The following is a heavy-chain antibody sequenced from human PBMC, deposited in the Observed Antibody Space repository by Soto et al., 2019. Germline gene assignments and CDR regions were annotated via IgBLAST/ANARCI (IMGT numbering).Heavy chain of an antibody. V-gene: IGHV3-23*01. Sequence: EVQLLESGGGLQQPRGSLRLSCAASGFTFSTYAMNWVRQAPGKGLEWVSALSASGGNTYYADSVKGRFTISRDNSKNTVYLQMNSRRAEDTGVYYCAKGGPLADYYCYYMDVWGKGTTVTVSS. D-gene: IGHD6-13*01. J-gene: IGHJ6*03. CDR1: GFTFSTYA. CDR3: AKGGPLADYYCYYMDV. CDR2: LSASGGNT.